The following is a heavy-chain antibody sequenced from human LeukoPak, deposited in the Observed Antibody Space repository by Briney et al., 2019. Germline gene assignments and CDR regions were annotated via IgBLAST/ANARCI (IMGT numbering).Heavy chain of an antibody. V-gene: IGHV4-34*01. CDR3: ARHRPSVAGRAFDI. CDR2: INHSGST. J-gene: IGHJ3*02. D-gene: IGHD6-19*01. Sequence: LRLSCAASGFTFSDYYMSWIRQAPGKGLEWIGEINHSGSTNYNPSLKSRVTISVDTSKNHFSLKLNSVTAADTAVYYCARHRPSVAGRAFDIWGQGTMVTVSS. CDR1: GFTFSDYY.